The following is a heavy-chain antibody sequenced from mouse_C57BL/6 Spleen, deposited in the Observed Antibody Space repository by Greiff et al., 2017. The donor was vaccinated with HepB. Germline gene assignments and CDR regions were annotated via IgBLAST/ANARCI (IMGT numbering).Heavy chain of an antibody. CDR1: GYSITSGYD. V-gene: IGHV3-1*01. CDR2: ISYSGST. Sequence: EVQVVESGPGMVKPSQSLSLTCTVTGYSITSGYDWHWIRHFPGKKLEWMGYISYSGSTNYNPSLKSRISITHDTSKNHFFLKLNSVTTEDTATYYCARGVNRGPFDYWGQGTTLTVSS. D-gene: IGHD2-2*01. J-gene: IGHJ2*01. CDR3: ARGVNRGPFDY.